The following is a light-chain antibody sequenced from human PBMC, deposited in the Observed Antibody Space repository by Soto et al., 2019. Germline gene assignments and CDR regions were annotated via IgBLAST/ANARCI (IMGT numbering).Light chain of an antibody. V-gene: IGKV1-12*01. CDR3: QQANSFPHT. J-gene: IGKJ4*01. CDR2: ATS. CDR1: QDLSRS. Sequence: DIQMTQSPSSVSASVGDRVIITCRASQDLSRSLAWYQQEAGKAPQLLIYATSTLQSGVPSRFSGSGSVTEFTLTISSVQPEDFATYYCQQANSFPHTLGGGTRVEIK.